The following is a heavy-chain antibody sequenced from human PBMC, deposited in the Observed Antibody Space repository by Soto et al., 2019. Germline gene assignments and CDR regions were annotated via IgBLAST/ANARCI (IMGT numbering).Heavy chain of an antibody. J-gene: IGHJ4*02. Sequence: SETLSLTCTVSGGSISSYYWSWIRQPPGKGLEWIGYIYYSGSTNYNPSLKSRVTISVDTSKNQFSLKLSSVTAADTAIYYCARPVPYYDSTGADYWGQGTLVTVSS. CDR1: GGSISSYY. D-gene: IGHD3-22*01. CDR2: IYYSGST. V-gene: IGHV4-59*01. CDR3: ARPVPYYDSTGADY.